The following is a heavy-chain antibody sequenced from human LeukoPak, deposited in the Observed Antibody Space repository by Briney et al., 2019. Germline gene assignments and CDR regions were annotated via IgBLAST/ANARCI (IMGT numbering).Heavy chain of an antibody. CDR2: ITSSSSTI. V-gene: IGHV3-48*02. Sequence: GGSLRLSCAASGFTLSSYSMNWVRQAPGKGLEWISYITSSSSTIHYADSVRGRFTISRDNAKNSLYLQMNSLRDEDAAVYYCTRDPNALDYWGQGTLVTVSS. CDR1: GFTLSSYS. CDR3: TRDPNALDY. J-gene: IGHJ4*02.